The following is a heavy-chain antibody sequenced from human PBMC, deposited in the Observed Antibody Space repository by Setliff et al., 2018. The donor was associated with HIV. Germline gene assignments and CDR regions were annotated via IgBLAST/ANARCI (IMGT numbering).Heavy chain of an antibody. Sequence: GGSLRLSCAASGFTFSSYWMSWVRQAPGKGLEWVANIKYDGREKYYVGSVKGRFTISRDNAKNSLYLQMNSLRAEDTAVYYCAREPHELRYFDWLLYPAYYYYGMDVWGQGTTVTVSS. D-gene: IGHD3-9*01. CDR1: GFTFSSYW. CDR3: AREPHELRYFDWLLYPAYYYYGMDV. V-gene: IGHV3-7*01. CDR2: IKYDGREK. J-gene: IGHJ6*02.